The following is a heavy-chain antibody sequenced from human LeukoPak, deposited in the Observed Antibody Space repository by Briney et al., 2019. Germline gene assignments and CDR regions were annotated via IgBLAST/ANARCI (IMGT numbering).Heavy chain of an antibody. Sequence: PGGSLRLSCAASGFTFSSYGMSWVRQAPGKGLEWVSATSGSGGSTYYADSVKGRFTISRDNSKNTLYLQMNSLRAEDTAVYYCAKESMVRGALYYYYYYYMDVWGKGTTVTISS. D-gene: IGHD3-10*01. CDR2: TSGSGGST. CDR3: AKESMVRGALYYYYYYYMDV. V-gene: IGHV3-23*01. J-gene: IGHJ6*03. CDR1: GFTFSSYG.